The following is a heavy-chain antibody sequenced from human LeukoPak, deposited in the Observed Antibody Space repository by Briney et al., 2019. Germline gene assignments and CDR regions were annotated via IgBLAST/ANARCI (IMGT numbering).Heavy chain of an antibody. CDR3: ARGVRGYYDSSGYYWYFDY. V-gene: IGHV4-34*01. J-gene: IGHJ4*02. CDR2: INHSGST. D-gene: IGHD3-22*01. Sequence: PSETLSLTCAVYGGSFSGYYWSWIRQPPGKGLEWIGEINHSGSTNYNPSLKSRVTISVDTSKNQFSLKLSSVTAADTAVYYCARGVRGYYDSSGYYWYFDYWGQGTLVTVSS. CDR1: GGSFSGYY.